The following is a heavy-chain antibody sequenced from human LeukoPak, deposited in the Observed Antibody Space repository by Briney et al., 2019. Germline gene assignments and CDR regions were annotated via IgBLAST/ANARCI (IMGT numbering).Heavy chain of an antibody. V-gene: IGHV3-7*01. J-gene: IGHJ4*02. CDR3: GGPQLES. CDR2: IKEDGTER. CDR1: GFAFSSSW. Sequence: GGSLRLSCATSGFAFSSSWMHWVRQAPGKGLEWVANIKEDGTERYYVDSVKGRFSISRDNAKSSLYLQMDSLRVEDTAVYFCGGPQLESWGQGILVTVSS.